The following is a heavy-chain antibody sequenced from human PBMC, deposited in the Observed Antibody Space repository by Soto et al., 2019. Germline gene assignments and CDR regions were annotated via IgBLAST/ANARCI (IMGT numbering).Heavy chain of an antibody. CDR3: ARQAIFGVIIIAFDI. D-gene: IGHD3-3*01. CDR2: IDPSDSYT. J-gene: IGHJ3*02. V-gene: IGHV5-10-1*01. Sequence: PGESLKISCKGSGYSFSSYWITWVRQMPGKGLEWMGRIDPSDSYTNYSPSFQGHVTISADKSISTAYLQWSSLKASDTAMYYCARQAIFGVIIIAFDIWGQGKLVPVSS. CDR1: GYSFSSYW.